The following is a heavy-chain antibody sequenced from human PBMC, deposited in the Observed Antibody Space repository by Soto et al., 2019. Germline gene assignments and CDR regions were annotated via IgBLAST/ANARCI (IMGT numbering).Heavy chain of an antibody. Sequence: SGPTLVNPTQTLTLTCTFSGFSLSTDDVGVGWIRQPPGKALDWLAVIYWDDVKRYSPSLKSRLTITKDTSKNQVVLTMTNMDPVDTATYYCARTKYSMSSFDYWGQGALVTVSS. V-gene: IGHV2-5*02. CDR1: GFSLSTDDVG. D-gene: IGHD6-6*01. CDR3: ARTKYSMSSFDY. J-gene: IGHJ4*02. CDR2: IYWDDVK.